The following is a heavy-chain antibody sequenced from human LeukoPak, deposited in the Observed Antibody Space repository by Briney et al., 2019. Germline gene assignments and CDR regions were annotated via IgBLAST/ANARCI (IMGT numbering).Heavy chain of an antibody. D-gene: IGHD3-10*01. V-gene: IGHV3-23*01. CDR1: GFTFRNCG. CDR2: ISGSDDGT. Sequence: GGSLRLSCVASGFTFRNCGMTWVRQAPGKGLEWVSTISGSDDGTYYADSVRGRFTISRDNSKNTLYLQMKALRDEDTATYYCAKRGPIYSSTPGNYFDYWGQGTLATVSS. CDR3: AKRGPIYSSTPGNYFDY. J-gene: IGHJ4*02.